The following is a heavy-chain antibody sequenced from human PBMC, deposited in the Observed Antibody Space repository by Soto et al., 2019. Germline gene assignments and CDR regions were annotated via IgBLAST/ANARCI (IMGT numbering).Heavy chain of an antibody. CDR1: GGSISGYY. CDR2: IYSSGTT. D-gene: IGHD6-19*01. J-gene: IGHJ4*02. V-gene: IGHV4-4*07. CDR3: VRFGAVATKGGYFDY. Sequence: QVQLQESGPGLVKPSETLSLTCKVSGGSISGYYWSWIRQSAGKGLEWIGRIYSSGTTAYSPSLRSRLTMSVATSKNQFSLKVTSVTAADTAVYYCVRFGAVATKGGYFDYWGQGALVTVSA.